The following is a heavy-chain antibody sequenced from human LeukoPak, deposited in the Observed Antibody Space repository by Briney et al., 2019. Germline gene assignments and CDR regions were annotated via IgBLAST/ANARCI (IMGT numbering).Heavy chain of an antibody. Sequence: GGSLRLSCAASGFTFRSSKMNWVRQAPGKGLEWVSYISDGGKTKYYADSVKGRFTISRDNAKNSLYLQMNSLRAEDTAVYYCARDYSGWSLDPWGQGTLVTVSS. V-gene: IGHV3-48*03. J-gene: IGHJ5*02. CDR3: ARDYSGWSLDP. CDR1: GFTFRSSK. D-gene: IGHD5-12*01. CDR2: ISDGGKTK.